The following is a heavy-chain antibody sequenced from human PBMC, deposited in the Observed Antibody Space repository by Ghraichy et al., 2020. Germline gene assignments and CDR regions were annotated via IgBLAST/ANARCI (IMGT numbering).Heavy chain of an antibody. CDR2: IFSNDEK. Sequence: SGPTLVKPTETLTLTCTVSGFSLSNARMGVSWIRQPPGKALEWLAHIFSNDEKSYSTSLKSRLTISKDTSKSQVVLTMTNMDPVDTATYYCARIRGGYDLYDYYGMDVWGQGTTVTVSS. D-gene: IGHD5-12*01. V-gene: IGHV2-26*01. CDR1: GFSLSNARMG. J-gene: IGHJ6*02. CDR3: ARIRGGYDLYDYYGMDV.